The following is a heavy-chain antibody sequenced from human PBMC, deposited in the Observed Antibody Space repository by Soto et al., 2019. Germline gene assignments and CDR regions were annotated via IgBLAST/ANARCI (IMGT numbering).Heavy chain of an antibody. Sequence: SETLSLTCTVSGGSISSYYWSWIRQPPGKGLEWIGYIYYSGSTNYNPSLKSRVTISVDTSKNQFSLKLSSVTAADTAVYYCARRSIAARPGVWFDPWGQGTLVTVSS. J-gene: IGHJ5*02. CDR1: GGSISSYY. D-gene: IGHD6-6*01. CDR3: ARRSIAARPGVWFDP. V-gene: IGHV4-59*01. CDR2: IYYSGST.